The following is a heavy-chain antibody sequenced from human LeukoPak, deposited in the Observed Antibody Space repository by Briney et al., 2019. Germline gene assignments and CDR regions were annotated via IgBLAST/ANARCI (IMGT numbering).Heavy chain of an antibody. J-gene: IGHJ3*02. CDR2: ISAYNGKT. CDR1: GYTFTSYG. D-gene: IGHD3-9*01. Sequence: AAVKVSCKASGYTFTSYGISGVRQGPGEGGEWMGWISAYNGKTNYAQKLQGRVTMTTDTSTSTAYMELRSLRSDDTAVYYCARDLDAYYDILTGGDAFDIWGQGTMVTVSS. V-gene: IGHV1-18*04. CDR3: ARDLDAYYDILTGGDAFDI.